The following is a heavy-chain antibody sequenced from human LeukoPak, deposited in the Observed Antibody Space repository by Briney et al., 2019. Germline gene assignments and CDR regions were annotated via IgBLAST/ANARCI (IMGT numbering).Heavy chain of an antibody. CDR2: ISGSSSYI. CDR1: GNYW. CDR3: ARVLKVITTFYDY. V-gene: IGHV3-21*01. J-gene: IGHJ4*02. D-gene: IGHD3-22*01. Sequence: PGGSLRLSCAASGNYWMHWVRQAPGKGLEWVSSISGSSSYIYYADSVKGRFTISRDNAKNSLYLQMNSLRAEDTAVYYCARVLKVITTFYDYWGQGTLVTVSS.